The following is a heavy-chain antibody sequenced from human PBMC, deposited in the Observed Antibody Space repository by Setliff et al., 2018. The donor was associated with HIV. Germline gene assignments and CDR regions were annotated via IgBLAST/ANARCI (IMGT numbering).Heavy chain of an antibody. Sequence: ASVKVSCKASGYTFTDYAIYWMRQAPGQRLEWLGWINAGNGNTEYSQNFQGRVTISRDTSASTAYMELSSLRSEDAAMYYCARDSAIVTTIIDHYYGMDVWGQGTTVTVSS. V-gene: IGHV1-3*01. CDR3: ARDSAIVTTIIDHYYGMDV. CDR2: INAGNGNT. CDR1: GYTFTDYA. D-gene: IGHD5-12*01. J-gene: IGHJ6*02.